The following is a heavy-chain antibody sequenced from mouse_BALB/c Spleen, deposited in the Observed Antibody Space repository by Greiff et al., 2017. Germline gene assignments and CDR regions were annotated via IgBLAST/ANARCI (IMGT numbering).Heavy chain of an antibody. J-gene: IGHJ4*01. CDR3: TRPGGDAMDY. D-gene: IGHD3-1*01. CDR1: GFTFSNYW. Sequence: EVMLVESGGGLVQPGGSMKLSCVASGFTFSNYWMNWVRQSPEKGLEWVAEIRLKSNNYATHYAESVKGRFTISRDDSKSSVYLQMNNLRAEDTGIYYCTRPGGDAMDYWGQGTSVTVSS. CDR2: IRLKSNNYAT. V-gene: IGHV6-6*02.